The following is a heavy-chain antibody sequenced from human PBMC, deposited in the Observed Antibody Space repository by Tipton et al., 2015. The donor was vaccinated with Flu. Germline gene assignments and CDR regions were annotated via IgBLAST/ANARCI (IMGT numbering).Heavy chain of an antibody. Sequence: QLVQSGAEVKKPGESLKISCKTSGYSFTSYWIAWVRQRPGKRLEWMGIIYPGDSETTYSPSFQGQVSISADKSIRTAYLQWSTLKASDSAMYFCARLTYYDTVGYFSGAFDYWGQGTLVTVSS. V-gene: IGHV5-51*01. D-gene: IGHD3-22*01. J-gene: IGHJ4*02. CDR3: ARLTYYDTVGYFSGAFDY. CDR1: GYSFTSYW. CDR2: IYPGDSET.